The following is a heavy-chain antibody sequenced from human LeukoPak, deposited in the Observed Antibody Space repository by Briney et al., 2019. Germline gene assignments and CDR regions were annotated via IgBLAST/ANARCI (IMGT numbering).Heavy chain of an antibody. D-gene: IGHD4-17*01. J-gene: IGHJ6*03. CDR2: IYYSGST. V-gene: IGHV4-59*01. CDR3: ARAGDGAYYYYYMDV. CDR1: GGSISSYY. Sequence: QVQLQESGPGLVKPSETLSLTCTVSGGSISSYYWSWIRQPPWKGLEWIGYIYYSGSTNYNPSLKSRVTISVDTSKNQFSLKLSSVTAADTAVYYCARAGDGAYYYYYMDVWGKGTTVTVSS.